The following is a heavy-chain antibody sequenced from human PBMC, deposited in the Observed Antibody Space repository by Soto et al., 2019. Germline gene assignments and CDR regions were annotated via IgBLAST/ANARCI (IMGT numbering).Heavy chain of an antibody. Sequence: ASVKVSCKASGYAFTSYLMHWVRQARGQRLEWMGWIDAGNSNTRYSQTLQGRVTITRDTSATTVYMELSSLTSDDTAVYYCARDKGYSSGLRGFDPWGQGTLVTVSS. V-gene: IGHV1-3*01. CDR3: ARDKGYSSGLRGFDP. D-gene: IGHD2-15*01. CDR1: GYAFTSYL. CDR2: IDAGNSNT. J-gene: IGHJ5*02.